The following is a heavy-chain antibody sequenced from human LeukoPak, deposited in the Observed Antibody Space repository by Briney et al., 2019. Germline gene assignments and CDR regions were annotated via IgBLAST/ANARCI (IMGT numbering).Heavy chain of an antibody. CDR2: IYYSGST. J-gene: IGHJ5*02. Sequence: SETLSLTCTVSGGSISSYYWSWIGQPPGKGLEWIGYIYYSGSTNYNPSLKSRVTISVDTSKNQFSLKLSSVTAADTAVYYCAICTYNWFDPWGQGTLVTVSS. D-gene: IGHD2-2*01. CDR3: AICTYNWFDP. V-gene: IGHV4-59*01. CDR1: GGSISSYY.